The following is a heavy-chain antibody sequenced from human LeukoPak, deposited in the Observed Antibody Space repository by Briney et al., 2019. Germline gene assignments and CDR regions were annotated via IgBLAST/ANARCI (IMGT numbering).Heavy chain of an antibody. J-gene: IGHJ5*02. Sequence: ASVTVSFKASGGTFSIYAISWVRQAPGQGLEWMGRIIPILGIANYAQKFQGRVTITSDKSTSTAYMELSSLRSEDTAVYYCARDGIVNQGTWFDPWGQGTLVTVSS. CDR1: GGTFSIYA. D-gene: IGHD3-22*01. CDR2: IIPILGIA. V-gene: IGHV1-69*04. CDR3: ARDGIVNQGTWFDP.